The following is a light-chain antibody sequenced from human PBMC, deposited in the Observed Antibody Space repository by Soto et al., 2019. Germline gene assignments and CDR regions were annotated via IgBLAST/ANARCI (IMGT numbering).Light chain of an antibody. CDR3: QQHSQWPIT. CDR2: GIS. Sequence: EIVMTQSPGTLSLSPGETATLSCRASHSINSNYLAWYQQKPGQAPRLLIYGISTRAAVIPARFSGSGSGTDFTLTISSLQSEDFAFYYCQQHSQWPITFGQGTRLEIK. J-gene: IGKJ5*01. V-gene: IGKV3-15*01. CDR1: HSINSN.